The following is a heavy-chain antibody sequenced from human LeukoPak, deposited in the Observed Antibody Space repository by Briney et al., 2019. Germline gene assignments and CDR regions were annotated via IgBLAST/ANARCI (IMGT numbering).Heavy chain of an antibody. Sequence: AGGSLRLSCAASGFTFSSYAMSWVRQAPGKGLEYVSAISSNGGSTYYANSVKGRFTISRDNSKNTLYLQMGSLRAEDMAVYYCARGYSIAVAGTPYDYWGQGTLVTVSS. J-gene: IGHJ4*02. CDR3: ARGYSIAVAGTPYDY. CDR2: ISSNGGST. D-gene: IGHD6-19*01. CDR1: GFTFSSYA. V-gene: IGHV3-64*01.